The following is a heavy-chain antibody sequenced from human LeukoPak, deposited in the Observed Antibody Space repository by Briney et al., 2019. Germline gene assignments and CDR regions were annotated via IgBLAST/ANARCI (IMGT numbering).Heavy chain of an antibody. CDR1: GGSISSYY. Sequence: PSETLSLTCTVSGGSISSYYWSWIRQPPGKGLEGIGYIYYSGSTNYTPSLKSRVTISVDTSKNQFSLKLSSVTTADTAVYYCARGIYYGMFDYWGQGTLVTVSS. V-gene: IGHV4-59*08. D-gene: IGHD3-10*01. J-gene: IGHJ4*02. CDR2: IYYSGST. CDR3: ARGIYYGMFDY.